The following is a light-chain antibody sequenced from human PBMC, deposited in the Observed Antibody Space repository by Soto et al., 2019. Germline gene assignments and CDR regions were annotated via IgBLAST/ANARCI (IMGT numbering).Light chain of an antibody. CDR1: QSVRSNY. V-gene: IGKV3-20*01. Sequence: EIVFTQSPGTLSLSPGERATLSCRASQSVRSNYLAWYQQKPGQAPRLLIYGASSRATGIPDRFSGTGSGTDFTLTISRLEPEDFAVYYCQQYVTLPLTFGGGTKGDIK. J-gene: IGKJ4*01. CDR2: GAS. CDR3: QQYVTLPLT.